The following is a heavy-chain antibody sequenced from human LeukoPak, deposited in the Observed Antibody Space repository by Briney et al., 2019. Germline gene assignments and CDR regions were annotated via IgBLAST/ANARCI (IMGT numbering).Heavy chain of an antibody. CDR1: GWSFSGYY. V-gene: IGHV4-34*01. CDR3: AGRTLGYCSSTSSHRAGWFDA. D-gene: IGHD2-2*01. J-gene: IGHJ5*01. Sequence: SETLSLTCAGYGWSFSGYYLNWIRQPPGKGLEWIGEINHSGSTNYHPSLKNGVIISVDTSKNQFSLKLSSVTAADTAVYYCAGRTLGYCSSTSSHRAGWFDAWSQGTLVTVYS. CDR2: INHSGST.